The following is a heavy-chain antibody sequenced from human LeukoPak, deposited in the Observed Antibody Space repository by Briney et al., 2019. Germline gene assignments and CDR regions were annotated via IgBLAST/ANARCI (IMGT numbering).Heavy chain of an antibody. D-gene: IGHD4-17*01. V-gene: IGHV4-59*01. CDR2: IYYSGST. J-gene: IGHJ4*02. Sequence: PSETLSLTCTVSGGSISNYYWSWIRLPPGKGLEWIGYIYYSGSTNYNPSLKSRVTLSVDTSKKQLSLKLSSVTAADTALYYCARAITVTPYYFDYWGQGTLVTVSS. CDR3: ARAITVTPYYFDY. CDR1: GGSISNYY.